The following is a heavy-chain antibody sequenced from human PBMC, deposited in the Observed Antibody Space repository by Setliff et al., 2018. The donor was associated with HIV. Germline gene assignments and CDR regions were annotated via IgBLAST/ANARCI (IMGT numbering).Heavy chain of an antibody. J-gene: IGHJ3*02. CDR2: IFYSGIT. D-gene: IGHD3-3*01. V-gene: IGHV4-39*01. CDR1: GGSFTSRSYY. CDR3: ARSKPFYDFWGGYYTHGAFKI. Sequence: TLSLTCTVSGGSFTSRSYYWGWIRQPPGKGLEWIGSIFYSGITYYNPSLKSRVTISVDTSKNQFSLNLTSVTAPDTAVYYCARSKPFYDFWGGYYTHGAFKIWGLGTMVTVS.